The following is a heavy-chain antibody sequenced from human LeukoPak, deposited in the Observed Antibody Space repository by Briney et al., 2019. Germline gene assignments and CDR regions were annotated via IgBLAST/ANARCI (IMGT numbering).Heavy chain of an antibody. Sequence: GGSLRLSCAASGFTFSSYAMCWVRQAPGKGLEWVSAISGSGGSAYYADSVKGRFTISRDNSKNTLYLQMNSLRAEDTAVYYCAKCFSLEYQPPDYWGQGTLVTVSP. CDR3: AKCFSLEYQPPDY. V-gene: IGHV3-23*01. D-gene: IGHD2-2*01. CDR1: GFTFSSYA. J-gene: IGHJ4*02. CDR2: ISGSGGSA.